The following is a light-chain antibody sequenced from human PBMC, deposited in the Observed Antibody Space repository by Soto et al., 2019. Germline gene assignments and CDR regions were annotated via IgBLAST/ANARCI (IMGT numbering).Light chain of an antibody. J-gene: IGKJ5*01. CDR2: DTS. CDR3: QQYGSSPPIT. CDR1: QGIGET. Sequence: EVLMTQSPSTLAVSPGEGATLSCRASQGIGETLAWYQHKPGQTPRLLIYDTSTRATGVPARSSGSRSGTEFTLTISRLEHDDFAVYYCQQYGSSPPITFGQGTRLEIK. V-gene: IGKV3-15*01.